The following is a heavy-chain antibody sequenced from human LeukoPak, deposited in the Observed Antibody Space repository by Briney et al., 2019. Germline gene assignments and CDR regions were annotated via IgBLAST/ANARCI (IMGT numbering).Heavy chain of an antibody. V-gene: IGHV1-18*01. Sequence: ASVKASCKASGYTFTSYGISWVRQAPGQGLEWMGWISAYNGNTNYAQKLQGRVTMTTDTSTSTAYMELRSLRSDDTAVYYCARGPRPVPYDSSGYYDYWGQGTLVTVSS. CDR3: ARGPRPVPYDSSGYYDY. CDR1: GYTFTSYG. CDR2: ISAYNGNT. D-gene: IGHD3-22*01. J-gene: IGHJ4*02.